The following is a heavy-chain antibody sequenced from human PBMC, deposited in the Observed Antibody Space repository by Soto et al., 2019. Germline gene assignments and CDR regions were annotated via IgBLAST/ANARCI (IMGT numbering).Heavy chain of an antibody. CDR1: GYTFFTYD. D-gene: IGHD6-13*01. J-gene: IGHJ5*02. Sequence: QVHLVQSGVEVKTPGASVKVSCQASGYTFFTYDISWVRQAPGQGLEWMGWISTYSGDTKYAQKFQGRVTMTTDTSTTTAYLELKSLRSDDTAVYYCARHHGSTAAVNCFDPWGQGTLVTVSS. CDR3: ARHHGSTAAVNCFDP. V-gene: IGHV1-18*01. CDR2: ISTYSGDT.